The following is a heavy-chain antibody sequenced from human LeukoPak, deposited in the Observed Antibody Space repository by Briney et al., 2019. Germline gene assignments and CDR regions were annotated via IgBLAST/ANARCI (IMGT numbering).Heavy chain of an antibody. CDR1: GFTFSSYA. J-gene: IGHJ3*02. CDR3: ARESNSGSYYAI. D-gene: IGHD1-26*01. Sequence: GGSLRLSCAASGFTFSSYALSWVRQAPGKGLVWVSRINSDGSSTSYADSVKGRFTISRDNAKNTLYLQMNSLRAEDTAVYYCARESNSGSYYAIWGQGTMVTVSS. CDR2: INSDGSST. V-gene: IGHV3-74*01.